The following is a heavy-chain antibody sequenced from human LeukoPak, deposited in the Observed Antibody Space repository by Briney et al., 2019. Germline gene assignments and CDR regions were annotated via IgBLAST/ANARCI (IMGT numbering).Heavy chain of an antibody. D-gene: IGHD3-22*01. CDR2: ISSSGSTI. J-gene: IGHJ4*02. CDR1: GFTFSSYS. CDR3: ARITVVITNFDY. Sequence: RGSRRLSCAASGFTFSSYSMNWVRQAPGKGLEWVSYISSSGSTIYCADSVKGRFTISRDNAKNSLYLQMNSLRAEDTAVYYCARITVVITNFDYWGQGALVIVSS. V-gene: IGHV3-48*04.